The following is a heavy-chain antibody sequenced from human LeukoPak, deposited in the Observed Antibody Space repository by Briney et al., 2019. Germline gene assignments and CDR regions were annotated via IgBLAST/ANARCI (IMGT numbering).Heavy chain of an antibody. CDR3: ARESSEYSSSSGDY. J-gene: IGHJ4*02. Sequence: GGSLRLSCAASGFTFSSYAMSWVRQAPGKGLEWVSAISGSGGSTYYADSVKGRFTISRDNAKNSLYLQMNSLRAEDTAVYYCARESSEYSSSSGDYWGQGTLVTVSS. D-gene: IGHD6-6*01. V-gene: IGHV3-23*01. CDR2: ISGSGGST. CDR1: GFTFSSYA.